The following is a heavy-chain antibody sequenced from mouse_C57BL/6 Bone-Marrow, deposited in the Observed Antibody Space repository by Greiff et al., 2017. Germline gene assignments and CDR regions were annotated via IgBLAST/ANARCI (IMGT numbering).Heavy chain of an antibody. V-gene: IGHV2-9-1*01. D-gene: IGHD2-10*01. CDR2: IWTGGGT. CDR1: GFSLTSYA. Sequence: VKVEESGPGLVAPSQSLSITCTVSGFSLTSYAISWVRQPPGKGLEWLGVIWTGGGTNYNSALKSRLSISKDNSKSQVFLKMNSLQTDDTARYYCARKSSYGNLYFDYWGQGTTLTVSS. CDR3: ARKSSYGNLYFDY. J-gene: IGHJ2*01.